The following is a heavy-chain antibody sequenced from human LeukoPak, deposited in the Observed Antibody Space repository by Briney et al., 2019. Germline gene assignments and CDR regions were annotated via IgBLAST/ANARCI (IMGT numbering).Heavy chain of an antibody. J-gene: IGHJ4*02. V-gene: IGHV3-30*18. D-gene: IGHD3-3*01. CDR1: GFTFSSYG. Sequence: AGGSLRLSCAASGFTFSSYGMHWVRQAPGKGLEWVAVISYDGSNKYYADSVKGRFTISRDNPKNTLYLQMNSLRAEDTAVYYCAKDSGVIITIYYSDYWGQGTLVTVSS. CDR2: ISYDGSNK. CDR3: AKDSGVIITIYYSDY.